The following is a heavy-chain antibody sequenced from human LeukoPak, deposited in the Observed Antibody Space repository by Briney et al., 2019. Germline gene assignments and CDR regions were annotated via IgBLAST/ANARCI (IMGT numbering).Heavy chain of an antibody. V-gene: IGHV3-66*01. CDR3: AREKERGVWSTYFDI. Sequence: GGSLRLSCAASGFTVSSNYMSWVRQAPGKGLEWVSVIYSGGSTYYADSVKGRFTISRDNSKNTLHLQLNSLRAEDTAVYYCAREKERGVWSTYFDIWGQGTMVTVSS. CDR1: GFTVSSNY. D-gene: IGHD3-10*01. CDR2: IYSGGST. J-gene: IGHJ3*02.